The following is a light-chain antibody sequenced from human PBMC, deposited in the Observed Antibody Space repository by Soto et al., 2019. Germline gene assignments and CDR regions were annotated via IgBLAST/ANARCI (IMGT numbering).Light chain of an antibody. CDR3: SSYAGSNDRWV. Sequence: QSALTQPPSASGSPGQSVTISCTGTSSDIGAYTYVSWYQQHPGKASKLMIHEVSKRPSGVPDRFSGSKSGNTASLTVSGLQAEDEADYYCSSYAGSNDRWVFGGGTKVTVL. CDR2: EVS. J-gene: IGLJ3*02. V-gene: IGLV2-8*01. CDR1: SSDIGAYTY.